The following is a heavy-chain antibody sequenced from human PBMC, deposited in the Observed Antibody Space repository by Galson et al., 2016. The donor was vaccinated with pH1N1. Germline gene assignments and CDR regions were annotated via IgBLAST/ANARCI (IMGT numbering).Heavy chain of an antibody. V-gene: IGHV1-2*02. CDR3: ARDSKGGIPFHY. CDR1: GYTFTDYY. CDR2: INPNSDVT. J-gene: IGHJ4*02. Sequence: SVKVSCKASGYTFTDYYIHWVRQAPGKGPEWMGWINPNSDVTKYAQKFQDRVTMTRDTSINTAYMELSGLTSDDTAVYDCARDSKGGIPFHYWGQGTLVTLSS. D-gene: IGHD1-26*01.